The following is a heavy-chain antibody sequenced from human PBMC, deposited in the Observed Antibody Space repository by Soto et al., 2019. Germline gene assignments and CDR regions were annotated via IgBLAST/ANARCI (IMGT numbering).Heavy chain of an antibody. J-gene: IGHJ6*03. CDR3: AREVVRGHYYYYYYMDV. Sequence: TSETLSLTCTVSGGSISSYYWSWIRQPPGKGLEWIGYIYYSGSTNYNPSLKSRVTISVDTSKNQFSLKLSSVTAADTAVYYCAREVVRGHYYYYYYMDVWGKGTTVTVSS. V-gene: IGHV4-59*01. D-gene: IGHD2-15*01. CDR2: IYYSGST. CDR1: GGSISSYY.